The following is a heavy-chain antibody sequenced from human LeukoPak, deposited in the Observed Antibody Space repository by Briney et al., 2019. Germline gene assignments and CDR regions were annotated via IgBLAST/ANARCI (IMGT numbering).Heavy chain of an antibody. D-gene: IGHD6-13*01. J-gene: IGHJ4*02. CDR2: ISAYNGNT. Sequence: GASVKVSCKASGYTFTSYDINWVRQATGQGLEWMGWISAYNGNTNYAQKLQGRVTMTTDTSTSTAYMELRSLRSDDTAVYYCAREPFPDPYSSSWYLDYWGQGTLVTVSS. CDR1: GYTFTSYD. CDR3: AREPFPDPYSSSWYLDY. V-gene: IGHV1-18*01.